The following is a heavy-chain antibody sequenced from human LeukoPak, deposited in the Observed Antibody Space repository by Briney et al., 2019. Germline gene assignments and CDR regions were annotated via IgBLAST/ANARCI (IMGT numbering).Heavy chain of an antibody. V-gene: IGHV4-4*07. J-gene: IGHJ4*02. CDR3: AREADSSGFKRQFDY. CDR1: GGSISSYY. D-gene: IGHD3-22*01. Sequence: SETLSLTCSVSGGSISSYYWSWIRQPAGKGLEWIGRIYSSGGTNYNPSLKSRVTMSVDTSKNQFSLKRSSVTAADTAVYYCAREADSSGFKRQFDYWGQGTLVTVSS. CDR2: IYSSGGT.